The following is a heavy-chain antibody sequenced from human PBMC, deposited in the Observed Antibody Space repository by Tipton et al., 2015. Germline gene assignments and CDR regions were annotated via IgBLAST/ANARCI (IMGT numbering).Heavy chain of an antibody. CDR1: GGSIANSRYS. V-gene: IGHV4-39*01. J-gene: IGHJ4*02. D-gene: IGHD4-23*01. CDR2: MYYSGST. CDR3: ARARGRHGGLFDS. Sequence: LRLSCTVSGGSIANSRYSWGWVRQPPGKGLEYIGSMYYSGSTYYNPSLKSRVTLSVDMFKDQFSLKMSSVTASDTAVYYCARARGRHGGLFDSWGQGILVTVSS.